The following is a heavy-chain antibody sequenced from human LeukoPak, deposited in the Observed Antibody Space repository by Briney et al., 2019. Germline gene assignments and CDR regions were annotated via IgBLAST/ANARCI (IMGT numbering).Heavy chain of an antibody. CDR3: ARGPHPIILTGPADF. Sequence: PGRSLRLSCAASGFTFSNYGMHWVRQAPGKGLEWVAVIWYGGTNKYYADSVKGRFTISRDNFKNTLYLQMNSLRAEDTAVYYCARGPHPIILTGPADFWGQGTLVTVSS. CDR2: IWYGGTNK. J-gene: IGHJ4*02. CDR1: GFTFSNYG. V-gene: IGHV3-33*01. D-gene: IGHD3-9*01.